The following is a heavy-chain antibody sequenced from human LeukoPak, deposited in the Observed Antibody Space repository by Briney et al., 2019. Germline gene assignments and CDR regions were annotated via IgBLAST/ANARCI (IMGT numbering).Heavy chain of an antibody. CDR1: GFTFSSYW. J-gene: IGHJ4*02. Sequence: PGGSLRLSCVASGFTFSSYWMHWVRHPPGKGLVWVSRINSDGSTITYADSVKGRFTISRDNAKNTLYLQMNSLRAEDTAVYHCARIRAGGFDYWGQGTMVTVSS. V-gene: IGHV3-74*01. D-gene: IGHD2-8*02. CDR2: INSDGSTI. CDR3: ARIRAGGFDY.